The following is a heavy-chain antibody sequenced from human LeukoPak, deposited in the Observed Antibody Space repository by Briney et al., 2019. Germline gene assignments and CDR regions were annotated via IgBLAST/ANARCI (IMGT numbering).Heavy chain of an antibody. V-gene: IGHV3-21*01. CDR3: ARDGLLGGMDV. D-gene: IGHD3-16*01. CDR2: ISSSSSYI. J-gene: IGHJ6*02. Sequence: GGCLRLSCSASVFTFSSYSMNWVRQAPWKGLEWVSSISSSSSYIYYADSVKGRFTISRDNAKNSLYLQMNSLRAEDTAVYYCARDGLLGGMDVWGQGTTVTVSS. CDR1: VFTFSSYS.